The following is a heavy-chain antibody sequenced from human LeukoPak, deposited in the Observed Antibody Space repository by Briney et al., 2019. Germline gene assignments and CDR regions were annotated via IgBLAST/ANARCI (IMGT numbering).Heavy chain of an antibody. D-gene: IGHD2-21*02. CDR2: IIPILGTA. V-gene: IGHV1-69*11. CDR3: ARDEGYCGGDCYSSGFDY. Sequence: SVKVSCKASGGTFSSYAISWVRQAPGQGLEWMGRIIPILGTANYAQKFQGRVTITTDESTSTAYMELSSLRSEDTAVYYCARDEGYCGGDCYSSGFDYWGQGTLVTVSS. J-gene: IGHJ4*02. CDR1: GGTFSSYA.